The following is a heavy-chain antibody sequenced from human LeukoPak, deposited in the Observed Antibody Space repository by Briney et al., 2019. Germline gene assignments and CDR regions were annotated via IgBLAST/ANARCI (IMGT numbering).Heavy chain of an antibody. CDR1: GYTFTGYY. V-gene: IGHV1-2*02. D-gene: IGHD3-10*01. CDR3: ARERPMVRGVPGPFDY. J-gene: IGHJ4*02. CDR2: INPNSGGT. Sequence: ASVKVSCKASGYTFTGYYMHWVRQAPGQGLEWMGWINPNSGGTNYAQKFQGRVTMTTDTSISTAYMELSRLRSDDTAVYYCARERPMVRGVPGPFDYWGQGTLVTVSS.